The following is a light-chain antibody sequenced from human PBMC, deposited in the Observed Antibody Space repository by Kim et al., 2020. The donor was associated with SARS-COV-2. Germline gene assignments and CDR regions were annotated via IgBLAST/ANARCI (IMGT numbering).Light chain of an antibody. V-gene: IGKV1-39*01. CDR1: QNISSY. Sequence: DIQMTQSPSSLSASVGDRVTITCRASQNISSYLNWYQQKPGTAPKVLIYTASSLQSGVPSRFSGSGSGTDFTLTISSLQPEDFAAYYCQQSYSTPLTFGGGTKVDIK. CDR3: QQSYSTPLT. J-gene: IGKJ4*01. CDR2: TAS.